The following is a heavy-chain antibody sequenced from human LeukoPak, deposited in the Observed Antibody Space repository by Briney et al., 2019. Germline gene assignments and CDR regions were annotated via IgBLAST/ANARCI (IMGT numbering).Heavy chain of an antibody. D-gene: IGHD3-3*01. V-gene: IGHV3-30*04. CDR3: ARDTIFGVVSIGGPYYYMDV. CDR2: ISYGGSNK. CDR1: GFTFSSYA. Sequence: PGGSLRLSCAASGFTFSSYAMHWVRQAPGKGLEWVAVISYGGSNKYYADSVKGRFTISRDNSKNTLYLQMNSLRAEDTAVYYCARDTIFGVVSIGGPYYYMDVWGKGTTVTVSS. J-gene: IGHJ6*03.